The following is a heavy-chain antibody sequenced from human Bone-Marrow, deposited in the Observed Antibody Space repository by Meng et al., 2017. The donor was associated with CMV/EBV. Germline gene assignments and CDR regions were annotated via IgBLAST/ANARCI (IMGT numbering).Heavy chain of an antibody. CDR3: ARAQAPGYCSSTSCLPHYYYYYGMDV. V-gene: IGHV3-53*01. J-gene: IGHJ6*02. CDR2: IYSGGST. Sequence: GGSLRLSCAASGFTVSSNYMSWVRQAPGKGLEWVSVIYSGGSTYYAVSVKGRFTISRDNSKNTLYLQMNSLRAEDTAVYYCARAQAPGYCSSTSCLPHYYYYYGMDVWGQGTTVTVSS. D-gene: IGHD2-2*01. CDR1: GFTVSSNY.